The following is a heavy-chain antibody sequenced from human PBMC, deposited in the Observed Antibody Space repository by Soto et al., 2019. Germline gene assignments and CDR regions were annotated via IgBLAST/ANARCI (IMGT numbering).Heavy chain of an antibody. Sequence: QVQLVQSGAEVKKPGSSVKVSCKASGGTFSSYAISWVRQAPGQGLEWMGGIIPIFGTANYAQEFQGRVTITADEYTRPAYMEVSSLRSEDTAVYYCARDKAVTRNYYYYYGMEVWGQGTTVTVSS. CDR1: GGTFSSYA. J-gene: IGHJ6*02. D-gene: IGHD4-17*01. V-gene: IGHV1-69*01. CDR3: ARDKAVTRNYYYYYGMEV. CDR2: IIPIFGTA.